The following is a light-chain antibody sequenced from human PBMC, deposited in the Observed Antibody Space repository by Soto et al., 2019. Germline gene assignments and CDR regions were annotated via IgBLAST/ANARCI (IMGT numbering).Light chain of an antibody. CDR3: QQYNSYSGT. Sequence: DIQITQSPSTLSASVVDRVTITCRASQSISSWLAWYQQEPGKAPQLLIYDASSLQSGVPSRFSGSGSGTEFTLTISSLQPDDFATYYCQQYNSYSGTFGQGTKVDIK. CDR2: DAS. V-gene: IGKV1-5*01. J-gene: IGKJ1*01. CDR1: QSISSW.